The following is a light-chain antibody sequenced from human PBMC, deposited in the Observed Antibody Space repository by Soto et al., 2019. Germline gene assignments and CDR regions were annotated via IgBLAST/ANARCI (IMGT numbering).Light chain of an antibody. CDR3: QQYNNWPRT. Sequence: EVVLTQSPATLSLSPGERATLSCRASQSFGSSLAWYQQRRGQAPRLLIHDASTRAAGIPARFSGSGSGTDFSLTISSLEPEDFAVYYCQQYNNWPRTFGQGTKVEIK. CDR1: QSFGSS. V-gene: IGKV3-11*01. J-gene: IGKJ1*01. CDR2: DAS.